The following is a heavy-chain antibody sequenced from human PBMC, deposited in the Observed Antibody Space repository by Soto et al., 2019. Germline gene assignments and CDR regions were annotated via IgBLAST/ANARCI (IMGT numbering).Heavy chain of an antibody. CDR3: ARDPAGGWYSSSSAQNFDY. D-gene: IGHD6-6*01. CDR1: GDSVSSNSAA. V-gene: IGHV6-1*01. Sequence: KQSQTLSLPCAISGDSVSSNSAAWNWIRQSPSRGLEWLGRTYYRSKWYNDYAVSVKSRITINPDTSKNQFSLQLNSVTPEDTAVYYCARDPAGGWYSSSSAQNFDYWGQGTLVTVSS. J-gene: IGHJ4*02. CDR2: TYYRSKWYN.